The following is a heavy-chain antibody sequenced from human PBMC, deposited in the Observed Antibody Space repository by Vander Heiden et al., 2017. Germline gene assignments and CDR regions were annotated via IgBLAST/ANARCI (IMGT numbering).Heavy chain of an antibody. Sequence: EVQLLESGGGLVQPGGSLRLSCAASGSTLRRLAMSWVRQAPGKGLEWVSGISSSDDSTYYADSVKGRFTISRDTSKKTLYLQMNSLRVEDTAVYYCTNQKGYCSGGSCYPLFDYWGQGTLVTVSS. D-gene: IGHD2-15*01. J-gene: IGHJ4*02. CDR1: GSTLRRLA. CDR3: TNQKGYCSGGSCYPLFDY. CDR2: ISSSDDST. V-gene: IGHV3-23*01.